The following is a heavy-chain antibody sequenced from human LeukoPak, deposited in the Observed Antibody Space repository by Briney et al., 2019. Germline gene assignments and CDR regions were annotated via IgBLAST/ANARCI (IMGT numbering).Heavy chain of an antibody. CDR3: ARVTAARLFDY. Sequence: GGSLRLSCAASGFTFSSYAMHWVRQAPGKGLEGVAVISYDGSNKYYADSVKGRFTISRDNSKNTLYLQMNSLRAEDTAVYYCARVTAARLFDYWGQGTLVTVSS. D-gene: IGHD6-6*01. J-gene: IGHJ4*02. V-gene: IGHV3-30-3*01. CDR1: GFTFSSYA. CDR2: ISYDGSNK.